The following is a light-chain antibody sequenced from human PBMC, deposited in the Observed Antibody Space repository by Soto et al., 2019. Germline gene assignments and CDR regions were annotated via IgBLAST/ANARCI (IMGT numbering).Light chain of an antibody. CDR3: QKYSSVPV. CDR2: AAS. V-gene: IGKV1-27*01. Sequence: DIQMTQSPTSLSASVGDRVTITCRASQDIRNFVAWYQQKPGKAPKLLIYAASNLHSGVPSRFSGSGSGTDFTLTINSLQPEDVATYSCQKYSSVPVFGPGTKVEIK. J-gene: IGKJ3*01. CDR1: QDIRNF.